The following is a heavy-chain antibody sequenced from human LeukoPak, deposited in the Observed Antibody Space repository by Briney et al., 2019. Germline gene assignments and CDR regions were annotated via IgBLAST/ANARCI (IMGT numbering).Heavy chain of an antibody. D-gene: IGHD3-22*01. Sequence: ASVQVSCKASGYILTSYGISWVRQAPGQGLEWMGWISAYNGNTNYAQKLQGRVTMTTDTSTSTAYMELRSLRSDDTAVYYCARDLFSDYYDSSGYPRADVWGQGTTVTVSS. J-gene: IGHJ6*02. CDR3: ARDLFSDYYDSSGYPRADV. V-gene: IGHV1-18*01. CDR2: ISAYNGNT. CDR1: GYILTSYG.